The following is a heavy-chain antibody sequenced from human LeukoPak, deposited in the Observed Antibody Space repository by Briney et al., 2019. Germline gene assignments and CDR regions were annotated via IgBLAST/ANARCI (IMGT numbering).Heavy chain of an antibody. CDR1: GYTFTSYY. V-gene: IGHV1-46*01. J-gene: IGHJ6*03. Sequence: GASVKASCKPSGYTFTSYYMHWVRQAPGQGLEWMGIINPSGGSTSYAQKFQGRVTMTRDMSTSTVYMELSSLRSEDTAVYYCAKSNSITMVRGVIRGYYYYMDVWGKGTTVTVSS. CDR2: INPSGGST. D-gene: IGHD3-10*01. CDR3: AKSNSITMVRGVIRGYYYYMDV.